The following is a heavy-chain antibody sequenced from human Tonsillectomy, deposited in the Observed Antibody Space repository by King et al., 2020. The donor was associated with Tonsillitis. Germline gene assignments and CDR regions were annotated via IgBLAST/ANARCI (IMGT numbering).Heavy chain of an antibody. J-gene: IGHJ3*02. D-gene: IGHD5-18*01. Sequence: VQLVESGGGVVQPGGSLRLSCTAPGFTFSTYGMHWVRQAPGKGLEWVAFIRYDGSNKYYVDSVKGRFTISRDNSKNTLYLQMNSLRAEDTAAYYCVAPRSGDSYGFDAFDIWGQGTMVTVSS. CDR2: IRYDGSNK. CDR3: VAPRSGDSYGFDAFDI. CDR1: GFTFSTYG. V-gene: IGHV3-30*02.